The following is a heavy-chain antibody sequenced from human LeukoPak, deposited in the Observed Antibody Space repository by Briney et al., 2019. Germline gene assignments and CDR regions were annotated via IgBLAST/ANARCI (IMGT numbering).Heavy chain of an antibody. V-gene: IGHV4-59*12. Sequence: SETLSLTCTVSGGSISGYYWSWIRQPPGKGLEWIGFIYYNGMTNYNPSLRSRVTISVDTSKNQFSLKLTSVTAADTAVYYCVGDSSSWTSWFDPWGQGTLVTVSS. D-gene: IGHD6-13*01. J-gene: IGHJ5*02. CDR3: VGDSSSWTSWFDP. CDR2: IYYNGMT. CDR1: GGSISGYY.